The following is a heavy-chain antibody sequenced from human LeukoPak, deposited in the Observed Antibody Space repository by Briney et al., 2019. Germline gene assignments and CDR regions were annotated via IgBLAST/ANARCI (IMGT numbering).Heavy chain of an antibody. CDR2: IWYDGGNK. CDR3: AKASLEWLLSSSFDY. D-gene: IGHD3-3*01. V-gene: IGHV3-33*06. CDR1: GFTFSSYG. Sequence: GGSLRLSCAASGFTFSSYGMHWVRQAPGKGLEWVAVIWYDGGNKYYADSVKGRFTISRDNSKNTLYLQMNSLRAEDTAVYYCAKASLEWLLSSSFDYWGQGTLVTVSS. J-gene: IGHJ4*02.